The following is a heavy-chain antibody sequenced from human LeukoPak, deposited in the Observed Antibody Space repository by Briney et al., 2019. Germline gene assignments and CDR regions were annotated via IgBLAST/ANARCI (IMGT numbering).Heavy chain of an antibody. CDR3: ASSTIAVAYSFDY. Sequence: SVKVSCKASGGTFSSYAISWVRQAPGQGLEWMGGIIPIFGTANYAQKFQGRVTITADESTSTAYMELSSLRSEDTAVYYCASSTIAVAYSFDYWGQEPWSPSPQ. D-gene: IGHD6-19*01. V-gene: IGHV1-69*13. J-gene: IGHJ4*01. CDR1: GGTFSSYA. CDR2: IIPIFGTA.